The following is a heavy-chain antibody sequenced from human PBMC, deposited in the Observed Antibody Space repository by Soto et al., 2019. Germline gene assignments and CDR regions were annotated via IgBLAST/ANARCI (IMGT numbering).Heavy chain of an antibody. J-gene: IGHJ6*02. CDR3: ARGDDLIAAAGNLYYYYGMDV. D-gene: IGHD6-13*01. CDR1: GYTFTGYY. V-gene: IGHV1-2*02. CDR2: INPNSGGT. Sequence: ASVKVSCKASGYTFTGYYMHCVRQAPGQGLEWMGWINPNSGGTNYAQKFQGRVTMTRDTSISTAYMELSRLRSDDTAVYYCARGDDLIAAAGNLYYYYGMDVWGQGTTVTVSS.